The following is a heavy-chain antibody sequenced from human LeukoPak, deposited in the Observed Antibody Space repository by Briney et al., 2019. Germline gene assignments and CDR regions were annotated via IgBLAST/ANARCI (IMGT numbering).Heavy chain of an antibody. CDR1: GFTFSSYS. Sequence: PGGSLRLSCAASGFTFSSYSMNWVRQAPGKGLEWVSYISSSSSTIYYADSVKGRFTITRDNAKNSLYLQMNSLRDEDPAVYYCATCPQYSSSWYPDYWGQGTLVTVSS. J-gene: IGHJ4*02. V-gene: IGHV3-48*02. D-gene: IGHD6-13*01. CDR3: ATCPQYSSSWYPDY. CDR2: ISSSSSTI.